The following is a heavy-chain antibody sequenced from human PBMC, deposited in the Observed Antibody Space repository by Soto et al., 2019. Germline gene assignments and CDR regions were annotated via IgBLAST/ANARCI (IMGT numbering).Heavy chain of an antibody. CDR2: IRSKANSYAT. J-gene: IGHJ4*02. D-gene: IGHD3-10*01. V-gene: IGHV3-73*01. Sequence: GGSLRLSCAASGFTFSGSAMHWVRQASGKGLEWVGRIRSKANSYATAYAASVKGRFTISRDDSKNTAYLQMNSLKTEDTAVYYCTRHRMKRGWFGEYDYWGQGTLVTVSS. CDR3: TRHRMKRGWFGEYDY. CDR1: GFTFSGSA.